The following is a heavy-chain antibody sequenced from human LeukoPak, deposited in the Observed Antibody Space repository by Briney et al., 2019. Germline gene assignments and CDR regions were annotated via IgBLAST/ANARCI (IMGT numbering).Heavy chain of an antibody. CDR1: GFTFSSYS. CDR3: ASDGSQEENYLSGRYILADS. V-gene: IGHV3-21*01. D-gene: IGHD3-10*01. CDR2: ISRSSAAK. J-gene: IGHJ4*02. Sequence: GSLRLSCAASGFTFSSYSMNWVRQAPGKGLEWVSAISRSSAAKLYADSVKGRFTISRDNAKNSLYLQMNSLRAEDTAVYFCASDGSQEENYLSGRYILADSWGQGTLVSVSS.